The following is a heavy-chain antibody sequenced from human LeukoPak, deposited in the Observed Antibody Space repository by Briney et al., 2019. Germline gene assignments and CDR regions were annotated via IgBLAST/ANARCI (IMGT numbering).Heavy chain of an antibody. CDR1: GFTFSRYE. J-gene: IGHJ4*02. CDR2: ISNDGSNK. Sequence: GGSLRLSCAASGFTFSRYEMHWVRQAPGKGLEWVTLISNDGSNKYYADSVKGRFTISRDNSKNTLYVQMNSLRAEDTAVYYCAKGGIASPGLSNWGQGTLVTVSS. D-gene: IGHD6-13*01. V-gene: IGHV3-30-3*01. CDR3: AKGGIASPGLSN.